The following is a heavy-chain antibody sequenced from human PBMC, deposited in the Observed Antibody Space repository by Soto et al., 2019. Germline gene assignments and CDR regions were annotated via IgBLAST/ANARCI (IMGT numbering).Heavy chain of an antibody. J-gene: IGHJ4*02. CDR1: GFTFSSYA. CDR2: ISNDENIK. V-gene: IGHV3-30*09. CDR3: ARGLRGVLDY. D-gene: IGHD5-12*01. Sequence: GGSLRLSCAAPGFTFSSYAMSWVRQAPGKGLEWLTVISNDENIKQDSVRGRFAIARDNSKNTLYLHLTSLRAEDTAIYYCARGLRGVLDYWGQGTLVTVSS.